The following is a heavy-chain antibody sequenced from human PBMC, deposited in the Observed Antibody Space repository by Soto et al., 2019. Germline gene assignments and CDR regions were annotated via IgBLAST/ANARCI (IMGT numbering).Heavy chain of an antibody. J-gene: IGHJ4*02. CDR1: SVSNAW. Sequence: SVSNAWMNWVRPAPGKGLEWVGRIKRKTDDGTTDYAAPVKGRFTISRDDSKNTLDLQMNSLKTEDTAVYYCTASIVVVTAPADYWGQGTLVSVSS. V-gene: IGHV3-15*07. CDR3: TASIVVVTAPADY. CDR2: IKRKTDDGTT. D-gene: IGHD2-21*02.